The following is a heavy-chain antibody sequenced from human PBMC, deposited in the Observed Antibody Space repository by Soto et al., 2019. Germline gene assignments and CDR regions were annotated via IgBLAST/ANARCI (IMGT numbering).Heavy chain of an antibody. CDR3: ARWQQLANWFDP. J-gene: IGHJ5*02. CDR2: IYYSGGT. Sequence: PETLSLTCTVSGAALSSGGYFYTWVRQPPGKGLEWLGYIYYSGGTNYNPSLKSRVTISLAKSKSQFSLRLISVTAADTAVYYCARWQQLANWFDPWGQGSLVTGSS. D-gene: IGHD6-13*01. V-gene: IGHV4-61*08. CDR1: GAALSSGGYF.